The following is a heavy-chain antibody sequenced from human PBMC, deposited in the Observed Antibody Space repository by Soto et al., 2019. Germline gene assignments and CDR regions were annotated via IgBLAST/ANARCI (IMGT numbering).Heavy chain of an antibody. CDR2: IYYSGST. Sequence: QVQLQESGPGLVKPSQTLSLTCTVSGGSISSGDYYWSWLRQPPGKGLEWIGYIYYSGSTYYNPSLERRVTISVDTSKNQFSLKLSSVTAADTAVYYCAREFQYCISTSCYLDAFDIWGPGTMVTVSS. CDR1: GGSISSGDYY. J-gene: IGHJ3*02. CDR3: AREFQYCISTSCYLDAFDI. V-gene: IGHV4-30-4*01. D-gene: IGHD2-2*01.